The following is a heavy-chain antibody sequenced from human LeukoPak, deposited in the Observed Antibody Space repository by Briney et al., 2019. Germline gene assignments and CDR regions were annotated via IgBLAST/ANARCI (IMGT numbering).Heavy chain of an antibody. V-gene: IGHV1-2*02. CDR1: GYTFTSYD. Sequence: ASVKVSCKASGYTFTSYDINWVRQAPGQGLEWMGWINPNSGGTNYAQKFQGRVTMTRDTSISTAYMELSRLRSDDTAVYYCARGDATFMITFGGVIETDAFDIWGQGTMVTVSS. D-gene: IGHD3-16*01. J-gene: IGHJ3*02. CDR3: ARGDATFMITFGGVIETDAFDI. CDR2: INPNSGGT.